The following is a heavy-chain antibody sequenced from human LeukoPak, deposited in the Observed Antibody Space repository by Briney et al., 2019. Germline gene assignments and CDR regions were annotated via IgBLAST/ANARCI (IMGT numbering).Heavy chain of an antibody. V-gene: IGHV3-23*01. CDR2: ISGSGGST. D-gene: IGHD5-12*01. CDR1: GFTFSSYA. CDR3: AKGNRGYSGYDQYYFDY. Sequence: GGSLRLSCAASGFTFSSYAMSWVRQAPGKGLEWVSAISGSGGSTYYADSVKGRFTISRDNSKNTLYLQMNSLRAEDTAVYYCAKGNRGYSGYDQYYFDYWGQETLVTVSS. J-gene: IGHJ4*02.